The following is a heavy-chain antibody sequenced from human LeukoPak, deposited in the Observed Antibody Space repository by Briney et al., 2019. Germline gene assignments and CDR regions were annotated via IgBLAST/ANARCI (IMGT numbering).Heavy chain of an antibody. D-gene: IGHD3-10*01. CDR3: ARGWFGQLLQDY. CDR1: GYTFTSYD. V-gene: IGHV1-8*01. J-gene: IGHJ4*02. CDR2: MNPNSGNT. Sequence: ASVKVSCKASGYTFTSYDINWVRQATGQGPEWMGWMNPNSGNTGYAQQFQGRVTMARTTSTSTAYMELSSLRSDDTAVYYCARGWFGQLLQDYWGQGTLVTVSS.